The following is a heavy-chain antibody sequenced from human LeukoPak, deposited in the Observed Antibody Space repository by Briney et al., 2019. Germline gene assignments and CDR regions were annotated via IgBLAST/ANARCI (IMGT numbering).Heavy chain of an antibody. CDR3: ARAGHYLLISSPGYMDV. J-gene: IGHJ6*03. D-gene: IGHD2/OR15-2a*01. Sequence: SETLSLTCTVSGGSISSYYWSWIRQPPGKGLEWIGYIYYSGSTNYNPSLKSRVTISVDTSKNQFSLKLSSVTAADTAVYYCARAGHYLLISSPGYMDVWGKGTTVTISS. CDR2: IYYSGST. CDR1: GGSISSYY. V-gene: IGHV4-59*12.